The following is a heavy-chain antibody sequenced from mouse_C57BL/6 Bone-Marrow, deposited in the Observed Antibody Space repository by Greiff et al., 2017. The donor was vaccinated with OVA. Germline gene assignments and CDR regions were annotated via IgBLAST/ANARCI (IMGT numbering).Heavy chain of an antibody. CDR3: ARESNWEGFAY. J-gene: IGHJ3*01. CDR1: GYTFTSYW. CDR2: IDPSDSYT. V-gene: IGHV1-59*01. Sequence: QVQLQQPGAELVRPGTSVKLSCKASGYTFTSYWMHWVKQRPGQGLEWIGVIDPSDSYTNSNQKFKGKATLTVDTSSSTAYMQLSSLTSEDSAVYYCARESNWEGFAYWGQGTLVTVSA. D-gene: IGHD4-1*01.